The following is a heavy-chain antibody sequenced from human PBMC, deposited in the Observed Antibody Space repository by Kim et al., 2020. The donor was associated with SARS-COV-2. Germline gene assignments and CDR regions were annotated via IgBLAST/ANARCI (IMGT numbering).Heavy chain of an antibody. D-gene: IGHD3-3*01. CDR3: ARDLPPAVTIFGVVIREYYFDD. Sequence: ASVKVSCKASGYTFTGYYMHWVRQAPGQGLEWMGRINPNSGGTNYAQKFQGRVTMTRDTSISTAYMELSRLRSDDTAVYYCARDLPPAVTIFGVVIREYYFDDWGQGTLVTVSS. V-gene: IGHV1-2*06. J-gene: IGHJ4*02. CDR1: GYTFTGYY. CDR2: INPNSGGT.